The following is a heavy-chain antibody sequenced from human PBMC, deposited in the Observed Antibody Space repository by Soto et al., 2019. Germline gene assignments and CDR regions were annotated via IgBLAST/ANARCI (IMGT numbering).Heavy chain of an antibody. D-gene: IGHD4-17*01. J-gene: IGHJ4*02. V-gene: IGHV1-18*01. Sequence: ASVKVSCKASGYTFTSYGISWVRQAPGQGLEWMGWVSAYTLNTHYAQKLQGRVTMTTDTSTSTAYLELRSLRSDDTAVYYCARNDYDDRIFDYWAREPWSPSPQ. CDR2: VSAYTLNT. CDR3: ARNDYDDRIFDY. CDR1: GYTFTSYG.